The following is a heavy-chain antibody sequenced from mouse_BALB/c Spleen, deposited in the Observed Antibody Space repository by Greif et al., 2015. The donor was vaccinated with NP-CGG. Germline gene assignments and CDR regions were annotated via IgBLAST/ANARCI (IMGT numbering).Heavy chain of an antibody. J-gene: IGHJ2*01. CDR1: GFTFTDYY. CDR2: IRNKANGYTT. V-gene: IGHV7-3*02. Sequence: EVMLVESGGGLVQPGGSLRLSCATSGFTFTDYYMSWVRQPPGKALEWLGFIRNKANGYTTEYSASVKGRFTISRDNSQSILYLQMNTLRAEDSATYYCATGPYYFDYWGQGTTLTVSS. D-gene: IGHD4-1*01. CDR3: ATGPYYFDY.